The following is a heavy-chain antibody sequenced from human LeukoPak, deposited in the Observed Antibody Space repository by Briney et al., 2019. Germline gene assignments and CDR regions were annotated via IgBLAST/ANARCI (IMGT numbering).Heavy chain of an antibody. Sequence: SETLSLTCTVSGGSISSYYWSWIRQPAGKGLEWIGRIYTSGSTNYNPSLKSRVTMSVDTSKNQFSLKLSSVTAADTAVYYCARPSDYDSSGYYAFDIWGQGTMVTVSS. CDR2: IYTSGST. CDR1: GGSISSYY. J-gene: IGHJ3*02. CDR3: ARPSDYDSSGYYAFDI. V-gene: IGHV4-4*07. D-gene: IGHD3-22*01.